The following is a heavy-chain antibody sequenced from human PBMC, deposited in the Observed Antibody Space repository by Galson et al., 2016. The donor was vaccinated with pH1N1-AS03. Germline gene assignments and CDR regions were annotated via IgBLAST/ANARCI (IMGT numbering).Heavy chain of an antibody. J-gene: IGHJ6*02. CDR1: GFAFSRYW. D-gene: IGHD3-10*01. Sequence: SLRLSCAASGFAFSRYWMSWVRQAPGKGLEWVSTINGAGSGTFYAESVKGRFTISRDNSKATLYLQMNSLRAEDSAVYYCAKDQNSQSVYGSGRTWGMDVWGQGTTVTVSS. V-gene: IGHV3-23*01. CDR2: INGAGSGT. CDR3: AKDQNSQSVYGSGRTWGMDV.